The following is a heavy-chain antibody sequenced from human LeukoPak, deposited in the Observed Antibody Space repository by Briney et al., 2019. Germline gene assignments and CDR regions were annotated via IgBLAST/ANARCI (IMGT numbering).Heavy chain of an antibody. CDR2: MDPNSGNT. Sequence: ASVKVSCKASGYTFTSYDINWVRQATGQGLEWMEWMDPNSGNTGYAQKFQGRVTITRNTSISTAYMELSSLRSEDTAVYYCARGPFVTIFGVVRAFDIWGQGTMVTVSS. D-gene: IGHD3-3*01. J-gene: IGHJ3*02. CDR3: ARGPFVTIFGVVRAFDI. CDR1: GYTFTSYD. V-gene: IGHV1-8*03.